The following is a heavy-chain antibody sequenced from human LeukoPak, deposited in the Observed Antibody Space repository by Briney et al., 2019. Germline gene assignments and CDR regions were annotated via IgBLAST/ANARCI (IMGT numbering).Heavy chain of an antibody. Sequence: GGSLRLSCVASGFTFSSYEMNWVRQAPGKGLEWVSYISSSGSTIYYADSVKGRFTISRDNAKNSLYLQMNSLRAEDTAVYYCASWKVVVSNGGSDIWGQGTMVTVSS. V-gene: IGHV3-48*03. CDR3: ASWKVVVSNGGSDI. D-gene: IGHD3-22*01. CDR1: GFTFSSYE. CDR2: ISSSGSTI. J-gene: IGHJ3*02.